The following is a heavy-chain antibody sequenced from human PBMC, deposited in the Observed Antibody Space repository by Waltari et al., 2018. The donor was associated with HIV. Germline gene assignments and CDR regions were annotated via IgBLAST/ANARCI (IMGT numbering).Heavy chain of an antibody. CDR2: ISSSSATI. Sequence: VQLVESGGGLVQPGGSLRLSCAASGFTFSNYNFNWVRQAPGKGLEWVSYISSSSATIYYADSVKGRFTISRDNAKNSLYLQMNSLRDEDTAVYYCTRDRTYGPLRYFDYWGQGTLVTVSS. CDR1: GFTFSNYN. V-gene: IGHV3-48*02. CDR3: TRDRTYGPLRYFDY. J-gene: IGHJ4*02. D-gene: IGHD3-10*01.